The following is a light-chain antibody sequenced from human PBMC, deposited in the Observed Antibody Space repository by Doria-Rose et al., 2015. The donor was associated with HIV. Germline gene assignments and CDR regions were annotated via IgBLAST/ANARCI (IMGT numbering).Light chain of an antibody. J-gene: IGKJ1*01. V-gene: IGKV3-20*01. CDR3: HQYGTSWT. CDR1: QSFSSTY. Sequence: DIVLTQSPGTLSLSPGEGATLSCRASQSFSSTYLAWYQQKPGQAPSLLIYDGSTRATGIPDRFSASGSGTDFTLTINRLEPEDCALYYCHQYGTSWTFGQGTKVEI. CDR2: DGS.